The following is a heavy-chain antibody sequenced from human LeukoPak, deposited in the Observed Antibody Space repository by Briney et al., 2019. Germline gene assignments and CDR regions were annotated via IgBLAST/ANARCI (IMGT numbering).Heavy chain of an antibody. V-gene: IGHV4-38-2*01. J-gene: IGHJ5*02. Sequence: SETLSLTCAVSGYSISSGYYWGWIRQPPGKGLEWIGSIYHSGSTYYNPSLKSRVTISVDTSKNQFSLKLSSVTAADTAVYYCARVDTAMAWENWFDPWGQGTLVTVSS. D-gene: IGHD5-18*01. CDR2: IYHSGST. CDR1: GYSISSGYY. CDR3: ARVDTAMAWENWFDP.